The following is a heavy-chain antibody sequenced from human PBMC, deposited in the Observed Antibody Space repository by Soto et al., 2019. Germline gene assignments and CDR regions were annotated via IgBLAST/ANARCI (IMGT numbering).Heavy chain of an antibody. CDR1: GFTFSSYA. D-gene: IGHD6-19*01. CDR2: ISGSGIST. J-gene: IGHJ4*02. V-gene: IGHV3-23*01. CDR3: AKEVGYSSGWSEFDY. Sequence: EVQLLESGGGLVQPGGSLRLSCAASGFTFSSYAMSWVRQAPGKGLEWVSGISGSGISTYYADSVKGRFTISRDNSQNTLYLQMNSLRAEDTAGYYCAKEVGYSSGWSEFDYWGQGTLVTVSS.